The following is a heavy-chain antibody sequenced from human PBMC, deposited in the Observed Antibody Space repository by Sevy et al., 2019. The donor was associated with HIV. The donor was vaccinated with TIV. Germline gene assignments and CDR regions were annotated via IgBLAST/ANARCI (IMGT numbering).Heavy chain of an antibody. Sequence: GGSLRLSCAASGFASGFTFSSFAMSWVRQLPGKGLEWVSTINGRGGSTYYAVSVKGRFTLSRDNSNNALFLQMDSLTPEDTAIYYCARPTPRIAPSSAAFFDSWGHGTLVTVSS. CDR1: GFTFSSFA. V-gene: IGHV3-23*01. J-gene: IGHJ4*01. CDR2: INGRGGST. CDR3: ARPTPRIAPSSAAFFDS. D-gene: IGHD6-6*01.